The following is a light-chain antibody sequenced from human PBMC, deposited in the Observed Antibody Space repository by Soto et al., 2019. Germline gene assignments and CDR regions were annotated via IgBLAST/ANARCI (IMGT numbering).Light chain of an antibody. CDR3: EQHFSTPYT. CDR2: GAS. V-gene: IGKV4-1*01. J-gene: IGKJ2*01. Sequence: DIVVTQSPDSLAVSLGERATINCKSSQSVLYTSNNKNYLAWYKQTPGQPPKLIIYGASTRESVVPGRFSGSGSGIDFTLTISSQQPEDVAVYYSEQHFSTPYTFGQGTKLEIK. CDR1: QSVLYTSNNKNY.